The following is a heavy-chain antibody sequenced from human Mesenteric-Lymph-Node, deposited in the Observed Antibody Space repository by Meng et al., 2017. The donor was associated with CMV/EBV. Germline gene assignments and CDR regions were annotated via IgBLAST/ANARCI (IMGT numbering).Heavy chain of an antibody. Sequence: GESLKISCAASGFTVSSNYMSWVRQATGKGREGASVIYSGGSTYYADSVKGRFTISRDNSKKTLYLQMNSLRAEDTAVYYCAREGYSSGLDYWGQGTLVTVSS. CDR3: AREGYSSGLDY. CDR1: GFTVSSNY. V-gene: IGHV3-53*01. D-gene: IGHD6-25*01. J-gene: IGHJ4*02. CDR2: IYSGGST.